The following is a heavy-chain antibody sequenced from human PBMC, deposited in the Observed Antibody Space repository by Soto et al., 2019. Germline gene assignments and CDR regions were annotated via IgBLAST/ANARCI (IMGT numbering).Heavy chain of an antibody. J-gene: IGHJ6*03. V-gene: IGHV4-59*08. CDR1: GGSISSYY. CDR2: IYYSGST. Sequence: PSETLSLTCTVSGGSISSYYCSWIRQPPGKGLEWIGYIYYSGSTNYNPSLKSRVTISVDTSKNQFSLKLSSVTAADTAVYYCARPGRTMVRDYYMDVWGKGTTVTVSS. D-gene: IGHD3-10*01. CDR3: ARPGRTMVRDYYMDV.